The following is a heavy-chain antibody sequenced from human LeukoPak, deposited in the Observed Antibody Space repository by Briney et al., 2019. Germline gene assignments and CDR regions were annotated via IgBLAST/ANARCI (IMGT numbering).Heavy chain of an antibody. V-gene: IGHV3-23*01. Sequence: GGSLRLSCAASGFAFSSNVMSWVRQAPGKGLGWVSGISGSGGSTYYADSVKGRFTISRDNSKSTLYLQMNSLRAEDTAVYYCAKWALMTGYFDYWGQGTLVTVSS. CDR1: GFAFSSNV. J-gene: IGHJ4*02. CDR3: AKWALMTGYFDY. D-gene: IGHD3-10*01. CDR2: ISGSGGST.